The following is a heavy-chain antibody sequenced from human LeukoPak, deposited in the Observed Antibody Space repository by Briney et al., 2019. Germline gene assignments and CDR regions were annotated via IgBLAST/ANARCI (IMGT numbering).Heavy chain of an antibody. CDR2: ISGGGGST. CDR3: AKDRTPRSGFIWGPFDN. J-gene: IGHJ4*02. Sequence: GGSLRLSCAASGFPFSSFAMSWVRQAPGKGLEWVSAISGGGGSTYYADSVKGRFTISRDSSKSTLYLQMNSLRAEDTAVYTCAKDRTPRSGFIWGPFDNWGQGTLLTVSS. V-gene: IGHV3-23*01. CDR1: GFPFSSFA. D-gene: IGHD3-22*01.